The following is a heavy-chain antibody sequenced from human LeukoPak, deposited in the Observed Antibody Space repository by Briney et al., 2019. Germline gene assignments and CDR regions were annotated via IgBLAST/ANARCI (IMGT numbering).Heavy chain of an antibody. CDR1: GFTFSSIW. D-gene: IGHD1-1*01. J-gene: IGHJ4*02. V-gene: IGHV3-7*04. CDR3: ARGTTGTFDY. Sequence: GGTLSLSCAASGFTFSSIWMSWVGQAQGKGLKWVANIKQDGREKYYVESVKGRFTISRDNAKNSLYLQMNSLRAEDTAVYYCARGTTGTFDYCGQGTLVTVSS. CDR2: IKQDGREK.